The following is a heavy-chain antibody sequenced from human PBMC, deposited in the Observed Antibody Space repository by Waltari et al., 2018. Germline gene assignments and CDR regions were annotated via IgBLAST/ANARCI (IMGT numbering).Heavy chain of an antibody. CDR1: GGSISSYY. V-gene: IGHV4-59*01. CDR2: IYYSGST. J-gene: IGHJ3*02. Sequence: QVQLQESGPGLVKPSETLSLTCTVSGGSISSYYWSWIRQPPGKGLEWIGYIYYSGSTNYNPSLKSRVTISVDTSKNQFSLKLSSVTAADTAVYYCARITQGDAFDIWGQGTMVTVSS. CDR3: ARITQGDAFDI. D-gene: IGHD1-20*01.